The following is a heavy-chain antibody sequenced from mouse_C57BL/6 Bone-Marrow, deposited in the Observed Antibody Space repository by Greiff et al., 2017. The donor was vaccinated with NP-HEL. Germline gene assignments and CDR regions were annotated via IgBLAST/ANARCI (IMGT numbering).Heavy chain of an antibody. Sequence: VQVVESGPELVKPGASVKLSCKASGYTFTSYDINWVKQRPGQGLEWIGWIYPRDGSTKYNEKFKGKATLTVATSSSTAYMELHSLTSEDSAVYFCSKSDSWFAYWGQGTLVTVSA. D-gene: IGHD2-4*01. V-gene: IGHV1-85*01. CDR1: GYTFTSYD. CDR2: IYPRDGST. CDR3: SKSDSWFAY. J-gene: IGHJ3*01.